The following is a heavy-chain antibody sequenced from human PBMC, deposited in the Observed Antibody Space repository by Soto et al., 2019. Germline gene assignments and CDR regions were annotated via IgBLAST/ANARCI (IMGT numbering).Heavy chain of an antibody. CDR1: GYTFTSYG. CDR2: ISAYNGNT. Sequence: ASVKVSCKASGYTFTSYGINWVRQAPGQGLEWMGWISAYNGNTNYAQKLQGRVTMTTDTSTSTAYMELRSLRSDDTAVYYCARGHRSSWYGYYKYGLDVWDPGTMVTVSS. CDR3: ARGHRSSWYGYYKYGLDV. V-gene: IGHV1-18*01. J-gene: IGHJ6*02. D-gene: IGHD6-13*01.